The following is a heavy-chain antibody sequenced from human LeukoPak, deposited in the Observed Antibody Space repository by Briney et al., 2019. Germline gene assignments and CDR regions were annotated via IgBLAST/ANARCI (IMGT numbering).Heavy chain of an antibody. V-gene: IGHV3-72*01. J-gene: IGHJ4*02. CDR3: AGEAGSYGPVVY. D-gene: IGHD3-10*01. CDR2: CRNKANSYTT. CDR1: GFTFSDHY. Sequence: GGSLRLSXAASGFTFSDHYMDSVRQAPGKGLEWLGRCRNKANSYTTEYAASVEGRFTISRDDSKNSLYLQMNSLKAEDTAVYYCAGEAGSYGPVVYWGQGTLVTVSS.